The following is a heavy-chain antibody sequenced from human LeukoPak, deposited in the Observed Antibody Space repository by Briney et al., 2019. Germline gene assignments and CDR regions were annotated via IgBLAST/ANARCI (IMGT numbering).Heavy chain of an antibody. D-gene: IGHD6-13*01. V-gene: IGHV4-4*08. CDR3: ARTRLRAAADYYFDY. CDR1: GGSISSYY. CDR2: IYTSGST. J-gene: IGHJ4*02. Sequence: SETLSLTCTVSGGSISSYYWSWIRQPPGKGLEWIGYIYTSGSTNHNPSLKSRVTISVDTSKNQFSLKLSSVTAADTAVYYCARTRLRAAADYYFDYWGQGTLVTVSS.